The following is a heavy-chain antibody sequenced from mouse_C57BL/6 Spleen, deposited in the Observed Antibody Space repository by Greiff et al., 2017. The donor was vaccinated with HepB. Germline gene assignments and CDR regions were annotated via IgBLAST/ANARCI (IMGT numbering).Heavy chain of an antibody. CDR2: IYPGSGNT. J-gene: IGHJ3*01. Sequence: QVQLQQSGAELVRPGASVKLSCKASGYTFTDYYINWVKQRPGQGLEWIARIYPGSGNTYYNEKFKGKATLTAEKSSSTAYMQPSSLTSEVSAVYFCARGGSSFAYWGQGTLVTVSA. D-gene: IGHD1-1*01. V-gene: IGHV1-76*01. CDR3: ARGGSSFAY. CDR1: GYTFTDYY.